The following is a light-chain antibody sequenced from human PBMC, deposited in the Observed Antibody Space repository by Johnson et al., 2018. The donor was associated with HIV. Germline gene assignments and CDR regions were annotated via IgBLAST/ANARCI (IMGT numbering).Light chain of an antibody. CDR3: GTWDSSLSALYV. Sequence: QSVLTQPPSVSAAPGQKVTISCSGSSSNIGNNYVSWYQQLPGTAPKLLIYENNKRPSGITDRFSGSKSGTSATLGITGLPTGDEADYYCGTWDSSLSALYVFGNGTKVTVL. J-gene: IGLJ1*01. V-gene: IGLV1-51*02. CDR2: ENN. CDR1: SSNIGNNY.